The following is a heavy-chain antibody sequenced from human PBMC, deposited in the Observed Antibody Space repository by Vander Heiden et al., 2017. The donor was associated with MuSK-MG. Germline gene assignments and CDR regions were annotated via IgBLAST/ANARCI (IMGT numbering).Heavy chain of an antibody. D-gene: IGHD3-3*01. V-gene: IGHV4-39*01. CDR1: GGSISSSSYY. Sequence: QLQLQESGPGLVKPSETLSLTCTVSGGSISSSSYYWGWIRQPPGKGLEWIGSIYYSGSTYYNPSLKRRVTISVDTSKNQFSLKLSSVTAAETAVYYCARRLITIGGGVPVSYFDLWGRGTLVTVYS. CDR2: IYYSGST. J-gene: IGHJ2*01. CDR3: ARRLITIGGGVPVSYFDL.